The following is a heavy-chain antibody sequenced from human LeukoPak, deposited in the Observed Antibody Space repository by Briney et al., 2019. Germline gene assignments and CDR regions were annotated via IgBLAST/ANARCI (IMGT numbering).Heavy chain of an antibody. CDR2: IGTAGDT. Sequence: GGSLRLSCAASGFTFRSHDMHGVRQTPGKGLEWVSGIGTAGDTYYPDSVKGRLTISRENARNSLYLQMNSLRAGDTAVYYCARELRGIGIDYWGQGTLVTVSS. CDR3: ARELRGIGIDY. V-gene: IGHV3-13*01. CDR1: GFTFRSHD. J-gene: IGHJ4*02. D-gene: IGHD3-16*01.